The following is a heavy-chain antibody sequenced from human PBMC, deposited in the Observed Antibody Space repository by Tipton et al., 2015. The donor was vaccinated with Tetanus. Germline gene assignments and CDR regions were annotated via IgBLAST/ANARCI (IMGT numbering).Heavy chain of an antibody. Sequence: GSLRLSCAASGFTVSSNYMSWVRQAPGKGLEWVANIKQDGSEKYYVDSVRGRFTISRDNAKNSLYLQMKSLRAEDTAVYYCAREGLAVATLSGFCDYWGQGTLVTVSS. D-gene: IGHD6-19*01. CDR2: IKQDGSEK. V-gene: IGHV3-7*01. CDR3: AREGLAVATLSGFCDY. J-gene: IGHJ4*02. CDR1: GFTVSSNY.